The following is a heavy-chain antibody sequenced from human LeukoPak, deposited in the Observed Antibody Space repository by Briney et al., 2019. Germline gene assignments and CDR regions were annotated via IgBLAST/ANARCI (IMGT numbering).Heavy chain of an antibody. J-gene: IGHJ4*02. CDR2: ISSSGSTI. CDR1: GFTFSSYE. Sequence: GGSLGLSCAASGFTFSSYEMNWVRQAPGKGLEWVSYISSSGSTIYYADSVKGRFTISRDNSKNTLYLQMNSLRAEDTAIYYCAKDQSSGWYGLYFFDYWGQGTLVTVSS. V-gene: IGHV3-48*03. D-gene: IGHD6-19*01. CDR3: AKDQSSGWYGLYFFDY.